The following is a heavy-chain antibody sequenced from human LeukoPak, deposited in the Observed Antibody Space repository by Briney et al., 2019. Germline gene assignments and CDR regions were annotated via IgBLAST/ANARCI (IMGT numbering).Heavy chain of an antibody. CDR3: ASQIPAADMGSFDP. CDR2: IYYSGST. D-gene: IGHD2-2*01. Sequence: SETLSLTCTVSGGSISSYYWSWIRQPPGKGLEWIGYIYYSGSTNCNPSLKSRVTISVDTSKNQFSLKLSSVTAADTAVYYCASQIPAADMGSFDPWGQGTLVTVSS. V-gene: IGHV4-59*01. J-gene: IGHJ5*02. CDR1: GGSISSYY.